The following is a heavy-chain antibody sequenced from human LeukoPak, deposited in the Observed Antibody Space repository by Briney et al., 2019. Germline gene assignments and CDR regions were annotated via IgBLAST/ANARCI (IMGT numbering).Heavy chain of an antibody. J-gene: IGHJ4*02. Sequence: ASVKVSCKASGYTFTSYGISWVRQAPGQGLEWMGWISAYYGNTNYAQKLQGRVTMTTDTSTSTAYMELRSLRSDDTAVYYCARVVLLWFGEQKGIDYWGQGTLVTVSS. CDR2: ISAYYGNT. D-gene: IGHD3-10*01. V-gene: IGHV1-18*04. CDR3: ARVVLLWFGEQKGIDY. CDR1: GYTFTSYG.